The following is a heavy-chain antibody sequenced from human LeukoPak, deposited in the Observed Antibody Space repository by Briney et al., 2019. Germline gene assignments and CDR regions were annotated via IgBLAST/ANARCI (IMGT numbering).Heavy chain of an antibody. J-gene: IGHJ4*02. CDR3: ARGGSNWGSRRYFDY. CDR1: GGTFSSYA. D-gene: IGHD7-27*01. V-gene: IGHV1-69*13. Sequence: GASVRVSCKASGGTFSSYAISWVRQAPGQGLEWMGGIIPIFGTANYAQKFQGRVTITADESTSTAYMELSSLRSEDTAVYYCARGGSNWGSRRYFDYWGQGTLVTVSS. CDR2: IIPIFGTA.